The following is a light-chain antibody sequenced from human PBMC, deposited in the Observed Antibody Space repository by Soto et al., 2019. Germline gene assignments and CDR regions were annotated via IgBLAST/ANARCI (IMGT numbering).Light chain of an antibody. Sequence: VVMTQSPLSLPVTLGQSASISCRASQSLVSSEGNSYLNWFQQRPGQSPSRRIYEVSKRDSGVPDSFSGSWSGTDYTLQIGRVEADDVGVYYCMQGTHWPWTFGQGTNVEIE. CDR3: MQGTHWPWT. CDR2: EVS. CDR1: QSLVSSEGNSY. J-gene: IGKJ1*01. V-gene: IGKV2-30*01.